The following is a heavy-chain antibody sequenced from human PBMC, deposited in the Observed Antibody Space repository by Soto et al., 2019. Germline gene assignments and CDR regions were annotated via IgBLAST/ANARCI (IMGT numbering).Heavy chain of an antibody. J-gene: IGHJ6*02. V-gene: IGHV3-53*01. CDR2: IYPSGTT. CDR3: AKDAPAYKFYGVDV. D-gene: IGHD3-16*01. CDR1: GLSVSSNY. Sequence: EVQLVESGGGLIQPGGSLRLSCAASGLSVSSNYMTWVRQTPGKGLEWVSTIYPSGTTFYADTVKGRFAVSRDISHNTLYLEMNSLRVEDTAVYYCAKDAPAYKFYGVDVWGLGTTVTVSS.